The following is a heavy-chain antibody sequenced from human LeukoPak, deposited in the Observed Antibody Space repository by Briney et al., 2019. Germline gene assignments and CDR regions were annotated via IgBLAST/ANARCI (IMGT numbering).Heavy chain of an antibody. J-gene: IGHJ6*02. CDR1: GYTFTSYD. CDR3: ASAPKYYGSGSYSYYYYGMDV. Sequence: GASVKVSCKASGYTFTSYDINWVRQATGQGLEWMGWMNPNSGNTGYAQKFQGRVTVTRNTSISTAYMGLSSLRSEDTAVYYCASAPKYYGSGSYSYYYYGMDVWGQGTTVTVSS. CDR2: MNPNSGNT. D-gene: IGHD3-10*01. V-gene: IGHV1-8*01.